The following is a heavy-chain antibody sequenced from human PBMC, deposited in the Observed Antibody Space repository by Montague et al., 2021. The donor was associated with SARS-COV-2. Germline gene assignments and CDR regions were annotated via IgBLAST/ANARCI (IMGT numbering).Heavy chain of an antibody. V-gene: IGHV3-23*03. CDR2: IYSGGSST. D-gene: IGHD4-17*01. Sequence: SLSLSLSASGFTFSSYAMSWVRQAPGKGLGWVSVIYSGGSSTYYVDSVKGRFTISRDNSKNTLYLQMNSLRAEDTAVYYCATTTGLGSWGQGTLVTVSS. CDR1: GFTFSSYA. J-gene: IGHJ5*02. CDR3: ATTTGLGS.